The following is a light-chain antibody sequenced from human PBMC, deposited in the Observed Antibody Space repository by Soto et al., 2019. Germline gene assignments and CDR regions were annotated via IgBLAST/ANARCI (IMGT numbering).Light chain of an antibody. V-gene: IGKV3-15*01. CDR3: QQYNDWPPWT. CDR1: QSVCSN. Sequence: DIVLTQSPATLSVSPGEGATLSCRASQSVCSNVAWYQQIPGQGPRLLIYGASTRATGAPARFSGPGSGTEFALTINRLQSEDFAVYYCQQYNDWPPWTFGHGTKVDIK. J-gene: IGKJ1*01. CDR2: GAS.